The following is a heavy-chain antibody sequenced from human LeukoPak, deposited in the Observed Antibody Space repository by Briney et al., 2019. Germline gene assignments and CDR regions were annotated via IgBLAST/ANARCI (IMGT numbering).Heavy chain of an antibody. D-gene: IGHD6-13*01. CDR3: ARDDSTYSSSWPYYYYYYTDV. J-gene: IGHJ6*03. V-gene: IGHV4-4*07. CDR2: IYTSGST. CDR1: GGSISSYY. Sequence: PSETLSLTCTVSGGSISSYYWSWIRQPAGKGLEWIGRIYTSGSTNYNPSLKSRVTISVDKSKNQFSLKLSSVTAADTAVYYCARDDSTYSSSWPYYYYYYTDVWGKGTTVTVSS.